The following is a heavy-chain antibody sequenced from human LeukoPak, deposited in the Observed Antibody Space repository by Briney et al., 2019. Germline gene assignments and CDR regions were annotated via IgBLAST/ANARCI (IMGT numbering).Heavy chain of an antibody. CDR3: ARDRLAFDDGFDY. CDR1: GFTFSSYS. CDR2: ISSSSSYI. J-gene: IGHJ4*02. D-gene: IGHD4-17*01. Sequence: PGGSLRLSCAASGFTFSSYSMNWLRQAPGKGLEWVSSISSSSSYIYYADSVKGRFTISRDNAKNSLYLQMNSLRAEDTAVYYCARDRLAFDDGFDYWGQGTLVTVSS. V-gene: IGHV3-21*01.